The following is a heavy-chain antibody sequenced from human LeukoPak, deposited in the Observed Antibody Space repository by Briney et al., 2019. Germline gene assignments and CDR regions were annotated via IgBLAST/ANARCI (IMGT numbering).Heavy chain of an antibody. V-gene: IGHV1-69*13. CDR1: GYTFTSYY. CDR3: ARDRSIAAAGTGYYYGMDV. J-gene: IGHJ6*02. D-gene: IGHD6-13*01. Sequence: ASVKVSCKASGYTFTSYYMHWVRQAPGQGLEWMGGIIPIFGTANYAQKFQGRVTITADESTSAAYMELSSLRSEDTAVYYCARDRSIAAAGTGYYYGMDVWGQGTTVTVSS. CDR2: IIPIFGTA.